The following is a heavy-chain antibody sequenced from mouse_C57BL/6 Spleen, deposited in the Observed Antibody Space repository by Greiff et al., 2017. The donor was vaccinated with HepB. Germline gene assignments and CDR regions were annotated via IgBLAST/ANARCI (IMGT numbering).Heavy chain of an antibody. Sequence: EVQLVESGGGLVKPGGSLKLSCAASGFTFSDYGMHWVRQAPEKGLEWVAYISSGSSTIYYADTVKGRFTISRDNAKNTLFLQMNSLRSEDTALYYGARTGTCWYFDVWGTGTTVTVSS. CDR1: GFTFSDYG. CDR2: ISSGSSTI. D-gene: IGHD4-1*01. J-gene: IGHJ1*03. CDR3: ARTGTCWYFDV. V-gene: IGHV5-17*01.